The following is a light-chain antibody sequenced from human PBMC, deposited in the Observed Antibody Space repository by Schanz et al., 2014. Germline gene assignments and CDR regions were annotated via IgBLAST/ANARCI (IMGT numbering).Light chain of an antibody. Sequence: ELVLTQSPGTLSLSPGERATISCRASQSVSSSYSAWYQQKPGQAPRLLIYAASRRAAGVPDRFSGSGSGTDFTLTVSRLEPEDFAVYYCQQYDNSLWTFGQGTKVEIK. CDR2: AAS. J-gene: IGKJ1*01. V-gene: IGKV3-20*01. CDR3: QQYDNSLWT. CDR1: QSVSSSY.